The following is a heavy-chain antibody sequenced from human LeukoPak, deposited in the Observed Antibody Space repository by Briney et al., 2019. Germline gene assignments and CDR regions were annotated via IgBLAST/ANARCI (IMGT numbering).Heavy chain of an antibody. CDR3: ARVTPYGDYDSPLDY. D-gene: IGHD4-17*01. CDR1: GYTFTSYG. J-gene: IGHJ4*02. CDR2: ISAYNGNT. V-gene: IGHV1-18*01. Sequence: EASVKVSCKASGYTFTSYGISWERQAPGQGLEWMGWISAYNGNTNYAQKLQGRVTMTTDTSTSTAYMELRSLRSDDTAVYYCARVTPYGDYDSPLDYWGQGTLVTVSS.